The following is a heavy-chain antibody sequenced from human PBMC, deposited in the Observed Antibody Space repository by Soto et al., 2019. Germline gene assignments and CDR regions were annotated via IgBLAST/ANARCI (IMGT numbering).Heavy chain of an antibody. D-gene: IGHD6-19*01. Sequence: ASVKVSCKASGYTFTSYYMHWVRQAPGQGLEWMGIINPSGGSTSYAQKFQGRVTMTRDTSTSTVYMELSSLRSEDTAVYYCARKAGTTQAYYYYMDVWGKGTTVTVSS. CDR3: ARKAGTTQAYYYYMDV. CDR2: INPSGGST. J-gene: IGHJ6*03. CDR1: GYTFTSYY. V-gene: IGHV1-46*01.